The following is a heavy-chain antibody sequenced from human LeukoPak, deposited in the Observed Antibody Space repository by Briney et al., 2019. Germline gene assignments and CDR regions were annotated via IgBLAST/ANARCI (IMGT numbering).Heavy chain of an antibody. D-gene: IGHD6-13*01. J-gene: IGHJ4*02. Sequence: TLSLTCTVSGASISSGDYYWSWVRQPPGKGLEWIGYIYNIGSTNYNPSLKSRATISVDTSKNQISLKVSSVTAADTAVYYCARDRAALIFDYWGQGT. CDR1: GASISSGDYY. V-gene: IGHV4-61*08. CDR3: ARDRAALIFDY. CDR2: IYNIGST.